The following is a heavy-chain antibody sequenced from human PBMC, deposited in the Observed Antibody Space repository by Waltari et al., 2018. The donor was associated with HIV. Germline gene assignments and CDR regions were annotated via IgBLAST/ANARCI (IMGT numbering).Heavy chain of an antibody. CDR2: ITYDGVKE. J-gene: IGHJ6*02. CDR3: VRRSVIGLDL. CDR1: GIIIINHD. V-gene: IGHV3-30*03. D-gene: IGHD3-10*01. Sequence: LVQSGGGVAQAGRSLRLSCAASGIIIINHDMHWVRQSAEKRLEVVAVITYDGVKEFVTDALKGRFIRSRDNARDTLYLEMKALRVEDSGVYYCVRRSVIGLDLWGQGTTVIVS.